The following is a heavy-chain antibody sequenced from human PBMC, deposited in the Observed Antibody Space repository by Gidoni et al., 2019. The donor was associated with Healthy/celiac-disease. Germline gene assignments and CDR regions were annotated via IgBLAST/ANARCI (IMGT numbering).Heavy chain of an antibody. D-gene: IGHD3-22*01. CDR3: AAPGLRYDSSGYYLT. V-gene: IGHV3-23*01. CDR2: IGGSGGST. CDR1: GFTFSSDA. J-gene: IGHJ5*02. Sequence: EVQLLESGGGLVQPGGSLRLSCAASGFTFSSDALSWVRQAPGEGLEWVLAIGGSGGSTDYADSVKGRFTISRDNSKNTLYLQMNSLRAEDTSVYYCAAPGLRYDSSGYYLTWGQGTLVTVSS.